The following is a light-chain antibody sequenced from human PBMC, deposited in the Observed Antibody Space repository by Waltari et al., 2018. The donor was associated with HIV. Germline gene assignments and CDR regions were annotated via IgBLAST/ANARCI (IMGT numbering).Light chain of an antibody. CDR1: SRDVGGSHF. CDR3: NSYAGSNTLV. Sequence: QSALTQPPSASGSPGQSVTISCPGTSRDVGGSHFVSWYQQHPGKAPKLMIYAVFKRPSGVPDRFSGSKSGNTASLTVSGLQAEDEADYYCNSYAGSNTLVFGTGTKVTVL. CDR2: AVF. J-gene: IGLJ1*01. V-gene: IGLV2-8*01.